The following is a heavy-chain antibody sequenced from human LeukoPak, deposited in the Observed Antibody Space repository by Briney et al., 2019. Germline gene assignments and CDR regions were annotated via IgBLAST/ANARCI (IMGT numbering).Heavy chain of an antibody. Sequence: PGGSLRLSCAASGFTFSSYAMSWVRQAPGKGLEWVSAISGSGGSTYYADSVKGRFTISRDNSKNTRYLQMNSLRAEDTAVYYCAEDLHGATGYDYWGQGTLVTVSS. D-gene: IGHD4-17*01. CDR3: AEDLHGATGYDY. J-gene: IGHJ4*02. CDR2: ISGSGGST. CDR1: GFTFSSYA. V-gene: IGHV3-23*01.